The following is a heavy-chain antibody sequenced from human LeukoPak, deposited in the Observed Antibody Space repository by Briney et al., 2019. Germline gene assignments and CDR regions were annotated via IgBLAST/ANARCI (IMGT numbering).Heavy chain of an antibody. V-gene: IGHV3-23*01. Sequence: GGSLRLSCAASGFTFSSYGMSWVRQAPGKGLEWVSAISGSGGSTYYAVSVKGRFTISRDNSKNTLYLQMNSLRAEDTAIYYCARDERLLSFLKWGQGTLVTVSS. CDR2: ISGSGGST. CDR1: GFTFSSYG. J-gene: IGHJ4*02. CDR3: ARDERLLSFLK. D-gene: IGHD3-3*01.